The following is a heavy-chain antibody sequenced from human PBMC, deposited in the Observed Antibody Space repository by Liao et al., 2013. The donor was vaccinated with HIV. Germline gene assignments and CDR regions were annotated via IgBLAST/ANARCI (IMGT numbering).Heavy chain of an antibody. V-gene: IGHV4-61*02. J-gene: IGHJ3*02. CDR1: GGSISSGSYY. CDR3: AGGAGAFDI. Sequence: QVQLQESGPGLVKPSQTLSLTCTVSGGSISSGSYYWSWIRQPAGKGLEWIGRIYTSGSTNYNPSLKSRVTISVDTSKNQFSLKLSSVTAADTAVYYCAGGAGAFDIWGQGTMVTISS. CDR2: IYTSGST. D-gene: IGHD6-19*01.